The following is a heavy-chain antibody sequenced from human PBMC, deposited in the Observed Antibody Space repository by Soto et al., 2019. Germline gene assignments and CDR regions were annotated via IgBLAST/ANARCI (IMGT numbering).Heavy chain of an antibody. CDR3: ARVPDCSSTSCYIGAFDI. D-gene: IGHD2-2*02. CDR1: GFTFSDYA. J-gene: IGHJ3*02. CDR2: ISWDGSRS. Sequence: GGSLRLSCAASGFTFSDYALHWVRQAPGKGLEWVSLISWDGSRSYYADSVKGRFIISRDNAKNSLYLQMNSLRAEDTAVYYCARVPDCSSTSCYIGAFDIWGQGTMVTVSS. V-gene: IGHV3-43D*04.